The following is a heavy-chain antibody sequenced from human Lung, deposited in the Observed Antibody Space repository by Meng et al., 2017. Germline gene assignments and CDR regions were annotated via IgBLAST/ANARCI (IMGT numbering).Heavy chain of an antibody. J-gene: IGHJ4*02. D-gene: IGHD4-11*01. CDR2: INHSGST. V-gene: IGHV4-34*01. CDR3: ARGPTTMAHDFDY. Sequence: QEQLQRWGAGLLKPSATLSPTCVVSGGSFSDYYWSWIRPPPGKGLEWIGEINHSGSTNYNPSLESRATISVDTSQNNLSLKLSSVTAADSAVYYCARGPTTMAHDFDYWGQGTLVTVSS. CDR1: GGSFSDYY.